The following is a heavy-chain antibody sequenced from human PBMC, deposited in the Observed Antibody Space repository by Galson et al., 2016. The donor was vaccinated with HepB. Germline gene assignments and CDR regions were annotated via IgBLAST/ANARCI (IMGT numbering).Heavy chain of an antibody. Sequence: SLRLSCAASGFTFSSYGMHWVRQAPGKGLEWVAVTSYDGSNKYYADSVKGRFTISRDNSKNTLYLQMNSLRAEDTAVYYCVKDTGPGAKGGYYYYYGMDVWGQGTTVTVSS. J-gene: IGHJ6*02. CDR2: TSYDGSNK. V-gene: IGHV3-30*18. D-gene: IGHD4/OR15-4a*01. CDR1: GFTFSSYG. CDR3: VKDTGPGAKGGYYYYYGMDV.